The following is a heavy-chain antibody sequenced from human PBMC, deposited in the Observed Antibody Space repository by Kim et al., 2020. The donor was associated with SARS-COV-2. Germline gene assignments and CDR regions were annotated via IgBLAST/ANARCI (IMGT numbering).Heavy chain of an antibody. Sequence: SETLSLTCAVYGGSFSGYYWSWIRQPPGKGLEWIGEINHSGSTNYNPSLKSRVTISVDTSKNQFSLKLSSVTAADTAVYYCARGSLSVVVPAAIIPPYYYYYYMDVWGKGTTVTVSS. D-gene: IGHD2-2*02. J-gene: IGHJ6*03. CDR1: GGSFSGYY. CDR3: ARGSLSVVVPAAIIPPYYYYYYMDV. V-gene: IGHV4-34*01. CDR2: INHSGST.